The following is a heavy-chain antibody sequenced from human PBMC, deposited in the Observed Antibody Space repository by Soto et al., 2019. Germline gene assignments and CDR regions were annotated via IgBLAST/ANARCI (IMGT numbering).Heavy chain of an antibody. J-gene: IGHJ4*02. Sequence: GASVKVSCKVSGYTLAELSMHWVRQAPGKGLEWMGGFDPEDGETIYAQKFQGRVTMTEDTSTDTAYVELSSLRSEDTDVYYCATDLQGLPLSVYSGQGTLVTVS. V-gene: IGHV1-24*01. CDR1: GYTLAELS. CDR2: FDPEDGET. D-gene: IGHD2-2*01. CDR3: ATDLQGLPLSVY.